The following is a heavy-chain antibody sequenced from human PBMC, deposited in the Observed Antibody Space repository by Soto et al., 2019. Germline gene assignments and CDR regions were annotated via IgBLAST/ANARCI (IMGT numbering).Heavy chain of an antibody. V-gene: IGHV3-11*01. CDR2: ISRDSSDI. Sequence: QVQLVESGGDLVKPGESLRLSCSASGLTLSDFYMSWVRQAPGKGLEWLSYISRDSSDIYYADSVKGRLTISRDNARNSLYLQMIGLRDDDTAVYYCARGHRGLEVWGQGTTVTVSS. CDR3: ARGHRGLEV. CDR1: GLTLSDFY. J-gene: IGHJ6*02.